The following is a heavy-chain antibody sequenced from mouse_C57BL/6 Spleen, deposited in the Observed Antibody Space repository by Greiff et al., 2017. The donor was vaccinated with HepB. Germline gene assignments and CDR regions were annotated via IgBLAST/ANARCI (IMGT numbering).Heavy chain of an antibody. V-gene: IGHV1-55*01. D-gene: IGHD2-4*01. CDR3: ARGGFYDYDVGAFDY. CDR2: IYPGSGST. J-gene: IGHJ2*01. Sequence: VQLQQPGAELVKPGASVKMSCKASGYTFTSYWITWVKQRPGQGLEWIGDIYPGSGSTNYNEKFKSKATLTVDTSSSTAYMQLSSLTSEDSAVYYCARGGFYDYDVGAFDYWGQGTTLPVSS. CDR1: GYTFTSYW.